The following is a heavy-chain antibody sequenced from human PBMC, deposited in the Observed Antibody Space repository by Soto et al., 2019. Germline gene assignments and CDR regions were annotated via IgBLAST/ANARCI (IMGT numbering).Heavy chain of an antibody. CDR3: ARDPGYSSSWYKNYYYGMDV. V-gene: IGHV4-59*01. D-gene: IGHD6-13*01. CDR1: GGSISSCY. J-gene: IGHJ6*02. CDR2: IYYSGST. Sequence: SETLSLTCTVSGGSISSCYWSWIRQPPGKGLEWIGYIYYSGSTNYNPSLKSRVTISVDTSKNQFSLKLSSVTAADTAVYYCARDPGYSSSWYKNYYYGMDVWGQGTTVTVSS.